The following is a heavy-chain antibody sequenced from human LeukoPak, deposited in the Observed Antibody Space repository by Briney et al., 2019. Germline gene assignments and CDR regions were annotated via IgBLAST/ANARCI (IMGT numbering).Heavy chain of an antibody. CDR2: ISGSGGAT. J-gene: IGHJ4*02. Sequence: PGGSLRLSCAASGFTFSSFSMTWVRQAPGKGLEWVSVISGSGGATYYADSVKGRFTISRDNSKNTLYLQMNSLRAEDTAVYYCARAALVRGVDYFDSWGQGTLVTVYS. V-gene: IGHV3-23*01. D-gene: IGHD3-10*01. CDR3: ARAALVRGVDYFDS. CDR1: GFTFSSFS.